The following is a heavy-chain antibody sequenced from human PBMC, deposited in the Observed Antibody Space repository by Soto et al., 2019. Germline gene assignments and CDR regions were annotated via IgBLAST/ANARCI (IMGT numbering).Heavy chain of an antibody. Sequence: HPGGSLRLSCAASGFTFSSYAMSWVRQAPGKGLEWVSAISGSGGSTYYADSVKGRFTISRDNSKNTLYLQMNSLRAEDTAVYYCATDIVVVVASDAFDIWGQGTMVTVSS. CDR3: ATDIVVVVASDAFDI. CDR1: GFTFSSYA. J-gene: IGHJ3*02. V-gene: IGHV3-23*01. D-gene: IGHD2-15*01. CDR2: ISGSGGST.